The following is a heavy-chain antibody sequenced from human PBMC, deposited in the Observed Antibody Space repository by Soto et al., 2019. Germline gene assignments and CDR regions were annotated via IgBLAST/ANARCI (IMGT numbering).Heavy chain of an antibody. D-gene: IGHD4-17*01. Sequence: GGSLRLSCAASGFTFSSYAMHWVRQAPGKGLEWVAVISSDGNNKYHANSVKGRITISRDNSKNTLYLQMSSLRAEDTAVYYCARKTARGYGDYFVYWGQGTLVTVSS. V-gene: IGHV3-30*04. J-gene: IGHJ4*02. CDR2: ISSDGNNK. CDR3: ARKTARGYGDYFVY. CDR1: GFTFSSYA.